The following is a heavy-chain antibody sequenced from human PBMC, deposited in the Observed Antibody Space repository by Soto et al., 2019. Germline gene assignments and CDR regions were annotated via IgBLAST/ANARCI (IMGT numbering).Heavy chain of an antibody. V-gene: IGHV1-69*13. CDR3: ARVFNTGSSGWYFSY. CDR1: GGTFSSYA. CDR2: IIPIFGTA. D-gene: IGHD6-19*01. Sequence: SVKVSCKAFGGTFSSYAISWVRQAPGQGLEWMGGIIPIFGTANYAQKFQGRVTITADESTSTAYMELSSLRSEDTAVYYCARVFNTGSSGWYFSYWGQGTLVTVSS. J-gene: IGHJ4*02.